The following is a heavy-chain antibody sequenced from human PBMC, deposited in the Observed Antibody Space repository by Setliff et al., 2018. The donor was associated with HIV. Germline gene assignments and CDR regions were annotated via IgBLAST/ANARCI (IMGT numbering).Heavy chain of an antibody. J-gene: IGHJ4*02. Sequence: PSETLSLTCTVSGGSITGYYWSWVRQPPGKGLEWIGYIFYSGTSNYSPSLNSRATISVDTSKNSFSLRLGSVTAADTAVYYCARVNALIRAPFDYWGQGALVTVSS. CDR2: IFYSGTS. CDR3: ARVNALIRAPFDY. CDR1: GGSITGYY. V-gene: IGHV4-59*01.